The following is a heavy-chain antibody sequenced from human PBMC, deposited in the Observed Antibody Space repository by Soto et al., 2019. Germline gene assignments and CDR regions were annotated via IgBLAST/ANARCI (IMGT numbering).Heavy chain of an antibody. CDR3: AAGTNKHFRAFDN. J-gene: IGHJ3*02. CDR1: GFTFTSSA. CDR2: IVVGSGNT. V-gene: IGHV1-58*02. Sequence: ASVKVSCKASGFTFTSSAMQWVRQARGQRLEWIGWIVVGSGNTNYAHKFQERVTITRDMSTTTAYMELSSLRSEDTDVYYYAAGTNKHFRAFDNWGQGTMVTVSS.